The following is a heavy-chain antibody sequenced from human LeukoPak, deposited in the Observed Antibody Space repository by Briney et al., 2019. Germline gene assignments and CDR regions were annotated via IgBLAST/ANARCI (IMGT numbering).Heavy chain of an antibody. CDR1: GYTFTDYY. D-gene: IGHD3-3*01. CDR2: INPNSGGT. CDR3: TTFLSTTIQANVDN. J-gene: IGHJ4*02. Sequence: ASVKVPCKASGYTFTDYYMHWVRQAPGQGLQWMGRINPNSGGTYYAQKFQDRVTMTRDTSIRTAYMEVSSLRSDDTAVYYCTTFLSTTIQANVDNWGQGTLVTVSS. V-gene: IGHV1-2*06.